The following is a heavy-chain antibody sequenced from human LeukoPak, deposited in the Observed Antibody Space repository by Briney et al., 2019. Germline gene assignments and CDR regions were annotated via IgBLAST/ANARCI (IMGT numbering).Heavy chain of an antibody. CDR2: VNPHSGGT. CDR1: GYTFTDYY. Sequence: ASVKVSCKTSGYTFTDYYIHWVRQAPGHGLEWMGWVNPHSGGTNYAQKFQGRVTMTRDTSISTAYMELSRLRSDDTAVYYCARGSIAVAGLWWFDPWGQGTLVTVSS. CDR3: ARGSIAVAGLWWFDP. J-gene: IGHJ5*02. V-gene: IGHV1-2*02. D-gene: IGHD6-19*01.